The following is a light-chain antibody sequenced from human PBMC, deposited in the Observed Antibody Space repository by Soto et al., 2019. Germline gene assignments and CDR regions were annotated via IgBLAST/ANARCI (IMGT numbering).Light chain of an antibody. J-gene: IGKJ5*01. V-gene: IGKV1-12*01. CDR1: QGISRW. CDR3: QQANSSPLT. CDR2: GAS. Sequence: DIQMTQSPSFVSASVGDRATITCRASQGISRWLAWYQQRPGKAPELLIYGASSLQSGTPSRFSGSGSGTDFTLTISRLQPEDFATYYCQQANSSPLTFGQGTRLEIK.